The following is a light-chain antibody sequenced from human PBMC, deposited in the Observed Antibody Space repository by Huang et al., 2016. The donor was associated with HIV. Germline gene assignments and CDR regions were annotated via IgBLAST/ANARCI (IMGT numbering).Light chain of an antibody. CDR1: QSVSSSY. J-gene: IGKJ1*01. Sequence: EIVLTQSPGTLSLSPGERATLSCRANQSVSSSYLAWYQQKPGQAPRLLFYGSSSRATCIPDRFSGSGSGTDFTLTISRLEPEDFAVYYCQQYDSSPWTFGQGTKVEIK. V-gene: IGKV3-20*01. CDR3: QQYDSSPWT. CDR2: GSS.